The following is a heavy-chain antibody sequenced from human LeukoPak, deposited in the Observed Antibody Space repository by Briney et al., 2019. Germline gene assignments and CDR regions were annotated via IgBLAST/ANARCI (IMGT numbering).Heavy chain of an antibody. CDR2: IRYDGSNK. V-gene: IGHV3-30*02. CDR3: AKDGVSGSLYYFDY. J-gene: IGHJ4*02. Sequence: GGSLRLSCAASGFTFSSHGMHWVRQAPGKGLEWVAFIRYDGSNKYYADSVKGRFTISRDNSKNTLYLQMNSLRAEDTAVYYCAKDGVSGSLYYFDYWGQGTLVTVSS. D-gene: IGHD1-26*01. CDR1: GFTFSSHG.